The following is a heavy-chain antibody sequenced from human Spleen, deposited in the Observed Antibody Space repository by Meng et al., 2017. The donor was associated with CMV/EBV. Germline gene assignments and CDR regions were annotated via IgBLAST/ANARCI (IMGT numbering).Heavy chain of an antibody. Sequence: GSLRLSCTVSGYSISSGYYWGWIRQPPGKGLEWIGSIYHSGSTYCNPSLKSRVTISIDTSKNQFSLKLSSVTAADTAVYYCARMYSSSSGYWGQGTLVTVSS. CDR3: ARMYSSSSGY. CDR2: IYHSGST. D-gene: IGHD6-13*01. CDR1: GYSISSGYY. J-gene: IGHJ4*02. V-gene: IGHV4-38-2*02.